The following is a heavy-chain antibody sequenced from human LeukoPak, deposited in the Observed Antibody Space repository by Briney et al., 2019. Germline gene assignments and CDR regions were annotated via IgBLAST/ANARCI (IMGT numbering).Heavy chain of an antibody. CDR1: GGTFITYA. CDR2: IIPIFGTA. CDR3: ARDFAGAAAGDYFDY. J-gene: IGHJ4*02. Sequence: ASVKVSCKASGGTFITYAIGWVRQAPGQGLEWMGGIIPIFGTANYAQKFEDRVTLTADESTNTAYMELNSLRSEDTAVYYCARDFAGAAAGDYFDYWGQGTLVTVSS. D-gene: IGHD6-13*01. V-gene: IGHV1-69*13.